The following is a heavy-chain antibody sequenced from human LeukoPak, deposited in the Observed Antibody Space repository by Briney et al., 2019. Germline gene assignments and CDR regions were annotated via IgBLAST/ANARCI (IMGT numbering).Heavy chain of an antibody. CDR1: GYTFTTYY. V-gene: IGHV1-46*01. Sequence: ASVTVSCKASGYTFTTYYMHWVRQAPGQGFEWRGIINPSGGSTNYVQKFQDRVTMTRDTSTSTVYMQLSSLRSDDTAVYYCARDLGGSYQDYWGQGALVTVSS. D-gene: IGHD1-26*01. CDR2: INPSGGST. CDR3: ARDLGGSYQDY. J-gene: IGHJ4*02.